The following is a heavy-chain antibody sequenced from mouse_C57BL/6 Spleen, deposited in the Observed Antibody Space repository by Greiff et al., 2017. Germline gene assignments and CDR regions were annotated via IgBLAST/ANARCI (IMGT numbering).Heavy chain of an antibody. V-gene: IGHV1-64*01. CDR1: GYTFTSYW. D-gene: IGHD1-1*01. J-gene: IGHJ4*01. CDR3: ASYDTVVATRTIEY. Sequence: VQLLQPGAELVKPGASVKLSCKASGYTFTSYWMHWVKQRPGQGLEWIGMIHPISGSTNYNEKFKSKATRTVDKSTSTAYVQLSSLTSEDSAVDYSASYDTVVATRTIEYWGQGISVTVSS. CDR2: IHPISGST.